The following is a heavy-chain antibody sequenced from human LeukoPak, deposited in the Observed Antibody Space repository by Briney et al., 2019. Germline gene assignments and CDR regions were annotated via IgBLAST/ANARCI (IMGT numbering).Heavy chain of an antibody. V-gene: IGHV1-18*01. CDR3: AKDRWRDGSSSFDN. CDR2: TSPNNGTT. D-gene: IGHD6-6*01. J-gene: IGHJ4*02. CDR1: GYTFTSYS. Sequence: GASVKVSCKASGYTFTSYSINWVRQAPGKGLEWMSWTSPNNGTTNYAQKLKGRFTMTTDTSTSTAYMELRSLRSDDTAVYYCAKDRWRDGSSSFDNWGQGTLVTVSS.